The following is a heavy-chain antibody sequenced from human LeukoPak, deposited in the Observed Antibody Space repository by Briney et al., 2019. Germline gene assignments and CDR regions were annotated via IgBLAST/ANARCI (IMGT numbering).Heavy chain of an antibody. J-gene: IGHJ4*02. D-gene: IGHD6-19*01. V-gene: IGHV3-9*01. CDR1: GFTLDDYV. CDR2: ISWNSVSI. CDR3: ARDFGGVAGYFDY. Sequence: PGRSLRLSCAASGFTLDDYVMHWVRQAPGRGLEWVSGISWNSVSIGYADSVKGRFTISRDNAKNSLYLQMNSLRAEDTAVFYCARDFGGVAGYFDYWGQGTLVTVSS.